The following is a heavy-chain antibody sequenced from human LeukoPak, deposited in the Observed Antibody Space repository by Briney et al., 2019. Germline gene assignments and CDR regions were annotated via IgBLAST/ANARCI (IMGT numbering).Heavy chain of an antibody. V-gene: IGHV3-7*01. J-gene: IGHJ4*02. CDR3: ARSGDFWSGYYKGSYYFDY. CDR2: IHPEGNEK. CDR1: GFTFSTYW. D-gene: IGHD3-3*01. Sequence: PGGSLRLSCTTSGFTFSTYWMGWVRQAPGKGLEWVANIHPEGNEKYHVDSVKGRFTISRDNAKNSLYLQMNSLRAEDTAVYYCARSGDFWSGYYKGSYYFDYWGQGTLVTVSS.